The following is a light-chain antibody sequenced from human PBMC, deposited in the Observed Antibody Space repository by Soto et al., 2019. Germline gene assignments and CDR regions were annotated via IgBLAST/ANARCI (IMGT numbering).Light chain of an antibody. CDR3: QQSYSTPFT. CDR1: QSISSY. CDR2: AAS. Sequence: DIQMTQSPSSLYASVGDRVTITCRASQSISSYLNWYQQKPGQAPKLLIYAASSLQSGVPSRFSGSGSGTDFTLTISSLQPEDCATYSCQQSYSTPFTFGQRTKLEIK. J-gene: IGKJ2*01. V-gene: IGKV1-39*01.